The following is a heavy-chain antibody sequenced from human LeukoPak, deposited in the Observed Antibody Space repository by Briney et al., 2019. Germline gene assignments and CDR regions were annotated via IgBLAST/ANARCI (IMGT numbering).Heavy chain of an antibody. CDR3: ARLRCSGSSCGIDY. Sequence: SETLSLTCTVSGGSISSYYWSWIRQPPGKGLEWIGYIYYSGSTNYNPSLKSRVTISVDTSKNQFSLKLSSVTAADTAVYYCARLRCSGSSCGIDYWGQGTLVTVSS. CDR1: GGSISSYY. J-gene: IGHJ4*02. V-gene: IGHV4-59*08. CDR2: IYYSGST. D-gene: IGHD2-15*01.